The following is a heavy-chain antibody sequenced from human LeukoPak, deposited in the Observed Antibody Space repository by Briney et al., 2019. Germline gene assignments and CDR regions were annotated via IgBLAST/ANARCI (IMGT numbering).Heavy chain of an antibody. J-gene: IGHJ3*02. Sequence: ASVKVSCKASGGTFSSYAISWVRQATGQGLEWMGWMNPNSGNTGYAQKFQGRVTMTRNTSISTAYMELSSLRSEDTAVYYCASAAYCGGDCSDAFDIWGQGTMVTVSS. CDR1: GGTFSSYA. D-gene: IGHD2-21*02. CDR2: MNPNSGNT. CDR3: ASAAYCGGDCSDAFDI. V-gene: IGHV1-8*02.